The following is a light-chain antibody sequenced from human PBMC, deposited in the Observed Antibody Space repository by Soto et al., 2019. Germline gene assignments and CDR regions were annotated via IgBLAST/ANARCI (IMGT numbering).Light chain of an antibody. J-gene: IGKJ1*01. V-gene: IGKV1-39*01. CDR2: AAS. CDR1: QGISTY. CDR3: QQSYSTTWT. Sequence: IQLTQSPSSLSASVGDRVTITCRASQGISTYLNCYQQKPGKAPKLLIYAASSLQSGVPSRFSGSGSETDFTLTSSSLQPEDFATYSCQQSYSTTWTFGQGTKVDIK.